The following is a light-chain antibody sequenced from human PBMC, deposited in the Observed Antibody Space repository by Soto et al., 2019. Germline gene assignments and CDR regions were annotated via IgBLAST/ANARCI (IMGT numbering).Light chain of an antibody. CDR3: CSYAASNTVV. CDR1: SSDVGGYNY. Sequence: QSVLTQPRSVSGSPGQSVTISCTGTSSDVGGYNYVSWYQQYSGKAPKVMIYDVSKRPSGVPDRFSGSKSGNTASLTISGLQAEDEADYYCCSYAASNTVVFGTGTKVTVL. V-gene: IGLV2-11*01. J-gene: IGLJ1*01. CDR2: DVS.